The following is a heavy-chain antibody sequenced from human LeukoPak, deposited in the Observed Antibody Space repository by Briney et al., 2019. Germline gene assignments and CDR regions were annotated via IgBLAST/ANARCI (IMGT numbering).Heavy chain of an antibody. J-gene: IGHJ6*03. CDR3: ARHLVVEKGYYYYYMDV. D-gene: IGHD3-22*01. V-gene: IGHV5-51*01. CDR2: IYPGDSDT. Sequence: GESLEISCQGSGSTFTSYWIGWVRQLPGKGLEWMGIIYPGDSDTRYSPSFQAQVTISADKSISTAYLQWSSLKASDTAMYYCARHLVVEKGYYYYYMDVWGKGTTVTVSS. CDR1: GSTFTSYW.